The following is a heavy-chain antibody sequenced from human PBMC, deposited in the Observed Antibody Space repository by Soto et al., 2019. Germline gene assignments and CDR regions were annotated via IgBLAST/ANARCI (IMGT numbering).Heavy chain of an antibody. V-gene: IGHV1-69*13. CDR2: IIPFFKAT. Sequence: SVKVSCKXSGGTFSSHAISWVRQAPGQGLEWMGGIIPFFKATSFAQKFQGRVTITADDSTSTAYMDLYSLGSEDTAVYYCARDVPLNYYDGTFSYYAMDVWGQGTTVTVSS. CDR3: ARDVPLNYYDGTFSYYAMDV. CDR1: GGTFSSHA. D-gene: IGHD3-16*01. J-gene: IGHJ6*02.